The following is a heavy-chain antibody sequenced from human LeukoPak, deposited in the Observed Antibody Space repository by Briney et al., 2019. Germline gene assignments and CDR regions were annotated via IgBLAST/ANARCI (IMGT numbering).Heavy chain of an antibody. CDR3: ARGYYMNLVHYYFDY. Sequence: PSETLSLTCTVSGVSISGDFWSWIRQPAGKGLEWIGRMSTIGTTFYNPSLKSRVTMSGDSSKNQFSLELTSVTAADTAVYYCARGYYMNLVHYYFDYWGQGTLVTVPS. V-gene: IGHV4-4*07. D-gene: IGHD3/OR15-3a*01. CDR1: GVSISGDF. CDR2: MSTIGTT. J-gene: IGHJ4*02.